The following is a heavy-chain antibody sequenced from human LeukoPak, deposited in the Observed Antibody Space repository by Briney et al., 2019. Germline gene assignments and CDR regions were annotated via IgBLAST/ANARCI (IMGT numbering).Heavy chain of an antibody. CDR3: AKEIYGDSTGGRIQQ. CDR2: ISGSGGST. Sequence: GGSLRLSCAASGFTFSSYAMSWVRQAPGKGLEWVSVISGSGGSTYYADSVKGRFTLSRDNSKNTLYLQMNSLRAEDTAVYYCAKEIYGDSTGGRIQQWGQGTLVTVSS. D-gene: IGHD4-17*01. J-gene: IGHJ1*01. CDR1: GFTFSSYA. V-gene: IGHV3-23*01.